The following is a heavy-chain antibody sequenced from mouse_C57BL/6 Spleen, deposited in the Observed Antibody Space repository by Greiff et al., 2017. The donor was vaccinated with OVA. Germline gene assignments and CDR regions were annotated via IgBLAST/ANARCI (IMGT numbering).Heavy chain of an antibody. V-gene: IGHV1-82*01. J-gene: IGHJ2*01. CDR3: AREADYSASSLDFDY. D-gene: IGHD1-1*01. CDR1: GYAFSSSW. CDR2: IYPGYGDT. Sequence: VQLQQSGPELVKPGASVKISCKASGYAFSSSWMNWVKQRPGKGLEWICRIYPGYGDTNYNGKCKGKATVTADKASSTAYMHLNSLTSEDSAVYYGAREADYSASSLDFDYWGQGTTLTVSS.